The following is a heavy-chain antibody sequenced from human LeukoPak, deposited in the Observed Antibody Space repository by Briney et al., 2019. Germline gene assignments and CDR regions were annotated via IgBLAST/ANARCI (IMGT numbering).Heavy chain of an antibody. Sequence: HPGGSLRLSCAASGFTFTTYAMNWVRQAPGKGLEWVSAISGSGGSTYYADSVKGRFTISRDNSKNTLYLHMNSLRAEDTAVYYCAKRLPYYFDYWGQGTLVTVS. D-gene: IGHD4-11*01. J-gene: IGHJ4*02. CDR3: AKRLPYYFDY. CDR2: ISGSGGST. V-gene: IGHV3-23*01. CDR1: GFTFTTYA.